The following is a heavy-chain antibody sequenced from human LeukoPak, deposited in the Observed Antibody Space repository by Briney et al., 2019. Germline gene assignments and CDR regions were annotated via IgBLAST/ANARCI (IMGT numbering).Heavy chain of an antibody. CDR3: TTDLPSMVRGVIPTSYYFDY. CDR2: IKSKTDGGTT. CDR1: GFTFSNAW. J-gene: IGHJ4*02. Sequence: GGSLRLSCAASGFTFSNAWMSWVRQAPGKGLEWVGRIKSKTDGGTTDYAAPVKGRFTISRDDSKNTLYLQMNSLKTEDTAVYYCTTDLPSMVRGVIPTSYYFDYWGQGTLVTVSS. D-gene: IGHD3-10*01. V-gene: IGHV3-15*01.